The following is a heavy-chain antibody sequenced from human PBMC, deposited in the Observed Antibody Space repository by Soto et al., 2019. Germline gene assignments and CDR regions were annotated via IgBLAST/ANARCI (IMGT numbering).Heavy chain of an antibody. CDR2: IYWNDDK. V-gene: IGHV2-5*01. CDR3: AHTWGLPFDY. J-gene: IGHJ4*02. CDR1: GFSLRTTGVG. D-gene: IGHD3-16*01. Sequence: QITLKESGPTLVEPTQTLTLTCTSSGFSLRTTGVGVGWIRQPPGKALEWLGIIYWNDDKRYSPSLKNRFTLTSDISKSQVVLTMTNMDPVDTATYYCAHTWGLPFDYWGQGILVIVSS.